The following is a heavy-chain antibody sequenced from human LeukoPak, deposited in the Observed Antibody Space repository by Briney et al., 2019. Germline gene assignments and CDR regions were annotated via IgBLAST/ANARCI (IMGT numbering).Heavy chain of an antibody. Sequence: SQTLSLTCTVSGGSLSSGGYYWSWIRQHPGTGLEWIGYIYYSGSTYYNPSLNSRVTISLDTSKNQFSLKLSSVTAADTAVYYCARSSSSWYYFDYWGQGTLVTVSS. CDR3: ARSSSSWYYFDY. J-gene: IGHJ4*02. CDR2: IYYSGST. V-gene: IGHV4-31*03. D-gene: IGHD6-13*01. CDR1: GGSLSSGGYY.